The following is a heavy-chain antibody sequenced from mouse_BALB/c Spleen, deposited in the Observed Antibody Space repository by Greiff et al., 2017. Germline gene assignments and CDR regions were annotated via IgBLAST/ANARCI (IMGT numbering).Heavy chain of an antibody. Sequence: VQVVESGPGLVQPSQSLSITCTVSGFSLTSYGVHWVRQSPGKGLEWLGVIWSGGSTDYNAAFISRLSISKDNSKSQVFFKMNSLQANDTAIYYCAHSYYRYDVFAYWGQGTLVTVSA. CDR2: IWSGGST. D-gene: IGHD2-14*01. V-gene: IGHV2-2*02. J-gene: IGHJ3*01. CDR3: AHSYYRYDVFAY. CDR1: GFSLTSYG.